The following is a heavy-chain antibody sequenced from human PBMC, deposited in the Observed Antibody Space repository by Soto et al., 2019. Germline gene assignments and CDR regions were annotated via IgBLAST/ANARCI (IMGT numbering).Heavy chain of an antibody. J-gene: IGHJ6*03. CDR3: AKDRGRRFLEWLQDYYYYYMDV. Sequence: EVQLLESGGGLVQPGGSLRLSCAASGFTFSSYAMSWVRQAPGKGLEWVSAISGSGGSTYYADSVKGRFTISRDNSKNTLYLQRNSLGAEETAVYYCAKDRGRRFLEWLQDYYYYYMDVWGKGTTVTVSS. D-gene: IGHD3-3*01. CDR2: ISGSGGST. V-gene: IGHV3-23*01. CDR1: GFTFSSYA.